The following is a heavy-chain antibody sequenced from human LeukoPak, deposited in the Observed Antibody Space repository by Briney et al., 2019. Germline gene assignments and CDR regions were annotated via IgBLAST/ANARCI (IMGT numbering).Heavy chain of an antibody. J-gene: IGHJ4*02. CDR2: MNPNSGNT. D-gene: IGHD2/OR15-2a*01. Sequence: ASVKVSCKASGYTFTSYDINWVRQATGQGLEWMGWMNPNSGNTGYAQKFQGRVTITADKSTSTAYMELSRLRSEDTAVYYCARGLEYRNPYYFDYWGQGTLVTVSS. V-gene: IGHV1-8*01. CDR3: ARGLEYRNPYYFDY. CDR1: GYTFTSYD.